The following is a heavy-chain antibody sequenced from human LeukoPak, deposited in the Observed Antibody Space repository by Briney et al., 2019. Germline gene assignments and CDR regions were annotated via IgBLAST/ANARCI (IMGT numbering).Heavy chain of an antibody. D-gene: IGHD3-10*01. V-gene: IGHV3-48*01. CDR2: ISTSTTTI. J-gene: IGHJ3*01. CDR1: GFTFSSYS. CDR3: ARHYYGSGSPTGGAFDV. Sequence: PGGSLRLSCEASGFTFSSYSMNWVRQAPGKGLEWISYISTSTTTIYYANSVKGRFTISRDNAKKSLYLQMNSLRVEDTGVYYCARHYYGSGSPTGGAFDVWGQGTMVTVSS.